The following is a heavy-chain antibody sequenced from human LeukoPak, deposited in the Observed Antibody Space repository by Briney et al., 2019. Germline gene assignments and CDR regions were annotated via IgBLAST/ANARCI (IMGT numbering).Heavy chain of an antibody. J-gene: IGHJ4*02. CDR3: ARGPRGGNSAYSDY. Sequence: SVKVSCKASGGTFSSYAISWVRQAPGQGLEWMGRIIPIFGTANYAQKFQGRVTITTDESTSTAYMELSSLRSEDTAVYCCARGPRGGNSAYSDYWGQGTLVTVSS. V-gene: IGHV1-69*05. CDR2: IIPIFGTA. CDR1: GGTFSSYA. D-gene: IGHD4-23*01.